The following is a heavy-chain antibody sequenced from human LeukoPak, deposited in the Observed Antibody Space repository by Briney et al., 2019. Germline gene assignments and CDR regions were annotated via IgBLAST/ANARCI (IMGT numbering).Heavy chain of an antibody. CDR3: ARERSAAKYYYYYYMDV. Sequence: ASVKVSCKASGYTFTGYYMHWVLQAPGQGLEWMGRINPNSGGTNYAQKFQGRVTMTRDTSISTAYMELSRLRSDDTAVYYCARERSAAKYYYYYYMDVWGKGTTVTVSS. V-gene: IGHV1-2*06. CDR2: INPNSGGT. J-gene: IGHJ6*03. CDR1: GYTFTGYY.